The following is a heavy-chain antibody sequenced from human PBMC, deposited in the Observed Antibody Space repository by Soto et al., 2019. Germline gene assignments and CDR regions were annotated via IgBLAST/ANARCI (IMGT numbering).Heavy chain of an antibody. CDR2: INPSGGST. Sequence: ALVKVACKASGYSFTRYYMHWVRQAPGQGVEWMGIINPSGGSTSYAQKFQGRVTMTRDTSTSTVYMELSSLRSEDTAVYYCARDSVKAAPHYYYYYGMDVWGHWTTVTVSS. J-gene: IGHJ6*02. D-gene: IGHD6-13*01. CDR3: ARDSVKAAPHYYYYYGMDV. V-gene: IGHV1-46*01. CDR1: GYSFTRYY.